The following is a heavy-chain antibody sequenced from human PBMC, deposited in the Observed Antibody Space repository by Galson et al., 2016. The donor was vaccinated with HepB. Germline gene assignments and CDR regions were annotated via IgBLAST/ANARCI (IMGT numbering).Heavy chain of an antibody. CDR3: TVAASYDFWSGYYMLDP. CDR2: IKSKTDGGTT. D-gene: IGHD3-3*01. CDR1: GFSFSHAW. J-gene: IGHJ5*02. Sequence: SLRLSCAASGFSFSHAWMHWVRQAPGKGLEWVGRIKSKTDGGTTDYAAPVKGRFAISRDNSKDTLYLQMNRLKTEDTGVYYGTVAASYDFWSGYYMLDPWGQGTLVTVS. V-gene: IGHV3-15*07.